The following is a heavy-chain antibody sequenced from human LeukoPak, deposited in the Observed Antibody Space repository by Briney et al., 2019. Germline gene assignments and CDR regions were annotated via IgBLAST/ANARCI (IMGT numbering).Heavy chain of an antibody. Sequence: SETLSLTCTVSGGSISSYYWSWIRQPPGKGLEWIGYIYYSGSTNYKPYLKSRVTISVDTSKNQFSLKLSSVTAADTAVYYCARQSHAKYYDFWSGYRGYFDYWGQGTLVTVSS. CDR3: ARQSHAKYYDFWSGYRGYFDY. CDR1: GGSISSYY. J-gene: IGHJ4*02. V-gene: IGHV4-59*01. CDR2: IYYSGST. D-gene: IGHD3-3*01.